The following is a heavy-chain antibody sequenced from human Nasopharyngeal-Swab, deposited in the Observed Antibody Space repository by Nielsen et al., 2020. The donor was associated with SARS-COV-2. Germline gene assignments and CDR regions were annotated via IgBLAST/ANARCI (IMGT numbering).Heavy chain of an antibody. CDR2: ISSSGSTI. V-gene: IGHV3-48*03. J-gene: IGHJ4*02. CDR1: GFTFSSYE. Sequence: GGSLRLSCAASGFTFSSYEMNWVRQAPGKGLEWVSYISSSGSTIYYADSVKGRFTISRDNAKNSLYLQMNSLRAEDTAVYYCARDSPRRGKNDYWGQGTLDTVSS. D-gene: IGHD5-24*01. CDR3: ARDSPRRGKNDY.